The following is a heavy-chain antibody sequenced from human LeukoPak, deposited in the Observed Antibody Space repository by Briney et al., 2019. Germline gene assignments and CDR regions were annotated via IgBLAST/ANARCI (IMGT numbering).Heavy chain of an antibody. CDR2: IYSGGST. Sequence: GGSLRLSCVASGFTVSSNYMSWVRQAPGKGLEWVSVIYSGGSTYYADSVKGRFTISRDNSKNTLYLQMNSLRAEDTAVYYCASGSRSYRPPYYYMDVWGTGTTVTVSS. V-gene: IGHV3-53*01. CDR3: ASGSRSYRPPYYYMDV. CDR1: GFTVSSNY. J-gene: IGHJ6*03. D-gene: IGHD3-10*01.